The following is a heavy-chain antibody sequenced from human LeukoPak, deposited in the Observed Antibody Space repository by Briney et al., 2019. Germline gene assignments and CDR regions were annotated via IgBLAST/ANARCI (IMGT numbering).Heavy chain of an antibody. CDR1: GFTFSGYY. CDR2: ISSISSYT. D-gene: IGHD3-10*01. Sequence: GGSLRLSCTASGFTFSGYYMSWIRQAPGQGLEWISYISSISSYTNYADSVKGRFTISRDNAKNSVYLQMNSLRAEDTAVYYCARDPGDRGAFVVWCHETMVTVSS. CDR3: ARDPGDRGAFVV. V-gene: IGHV3-11*05. J-gene: IGHJ3*01.